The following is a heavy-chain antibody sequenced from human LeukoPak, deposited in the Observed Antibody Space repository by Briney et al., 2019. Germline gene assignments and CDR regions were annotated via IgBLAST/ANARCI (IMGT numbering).Heavy chain of an antibody. J-gene: IGHJ4*02. D-gene: IGHD3-9*01. Sequence: ASVKVSCKASGYTFTDYYVHWVRQAPGHGLEWMGWINPNSGDTNYAQKFQGRVTMTRDTSISTAYLDLSSLKSDDTAVYYCARDRRELRYVDWLLDYWGQGTLVTVSS. CDR1: GYTFTDYY. CDR3: ARDRRELRYVDWLLDY. V-gene: IGHV1-2*02. CDR2: INPNSGDT.